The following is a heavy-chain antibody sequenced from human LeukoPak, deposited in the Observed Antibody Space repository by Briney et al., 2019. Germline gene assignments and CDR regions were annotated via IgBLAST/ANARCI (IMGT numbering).Heavy chain of an antibody. J-gene: IGHJ4*02. D-gene: IGHD1-26*01. CDR1: GFTFSDYE. V-gene: IGHV3-48*03. CDR3: ARVAQWVIDD. Sequence: GGSLRLSCAASGFTFSDYEVNWVRQAPGEGVEWVAYISTSGSTTHYADSVKGRFSLSRDNAKNSLFLQMNSRRAEDTAVYYCARVAQWVIDDWGQGCLVTV. CDR2: ISTSGSTT.